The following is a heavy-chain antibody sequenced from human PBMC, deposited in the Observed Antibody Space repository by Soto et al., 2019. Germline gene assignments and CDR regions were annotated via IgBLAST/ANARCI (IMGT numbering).Heavy chain of an antibody. CDR3: AKARGANNWANYYGLDV. D-gene: IGHD1-1*01. V-gene: IGHV3-30*18. CDR1: GFIFANYG. Sequence: QEQLVESGGGVVQPGRSLRLSCAASGFIFANYGMHWVRQAPGKGLEWVGLITYEGSNKYYADAVKGRFTISRDNAKNMVSLQMDSLRAEDTAVYYCAKARGANNWANYYGLDVWGQGTTVTVSS. CDR2: ITYEGSNK. J-gene: IGHJ6*02.